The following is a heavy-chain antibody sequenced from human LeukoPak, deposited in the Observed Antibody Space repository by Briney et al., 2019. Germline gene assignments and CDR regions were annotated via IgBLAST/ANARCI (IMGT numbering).Heavy chain of an antibody. CDR2: ISGSGGST. CDR3: AKEWWLGYFDY. J-gene: IGHJ4*02. D-gene: IGHD6-19*01. V-gene: IGHV3-23*01. Sequence: ETLSLTCTVSGGSISSYYWSWVRQAPGKGLEWVSAISGSGGSTYYADSVKGRFTISRDNSKNTLYLQMNSLRAEDTAVYYCAKEWWLGYFDYWGQGTLVTVSS. CDR1: GGSISSYY.